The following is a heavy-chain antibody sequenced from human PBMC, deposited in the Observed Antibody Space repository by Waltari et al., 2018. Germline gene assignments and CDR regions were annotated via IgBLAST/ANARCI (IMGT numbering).Heavy chain of an antibody. CDR2: AYYGGTT. D-gene: IGHD6-13*01. Sequence: QVELQESGPGLVKTSETLSLTCAVSGYSISSGFFWGWIRQPPGKGLEWIGNAYYGGTTYYTASLRSRVTISIDTSKNHISLKLRSVTAADTAVYYCARLGPSSRWYDFWGRGTLVTVSS. V-gene: IGHV4-38-2*01. CDR1: GYSISSGFF. J-gene: IGHJ4*02. CDR3: ARLGPSSRWYDF.